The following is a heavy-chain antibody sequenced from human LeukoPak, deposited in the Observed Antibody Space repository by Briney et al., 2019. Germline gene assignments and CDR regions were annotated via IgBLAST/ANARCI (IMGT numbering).Heavy chain of an antibody. CDR3: ARGGRYYDSSGYYRLGY. D-gene: IGHD3-22*01. J-gene: IGHJ4*02. V-gene: IGHV4-34*01. CDR1: GGSFSGYY. Sequence: SETLSLTCAVYGGSFSGYYWSWIRQPPGKGLEWIGEINHSGSTNYNPSLKSRVTISVDTSKNQFSLKLSSVTAADTAVYYCARGGRYYDSSGYYRLGYWGQGTLVTVSS. CDR2: INHSGST.